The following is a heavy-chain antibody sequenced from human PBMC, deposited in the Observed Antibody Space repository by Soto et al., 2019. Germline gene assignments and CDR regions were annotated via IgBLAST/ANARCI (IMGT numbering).Heavy chain of an antibody. V-gene: IGHV4-39*01. CDR2: IYYSGST. CDR3: ARLNYDFWSGYYTGYFDY. CDR1: GGSISSSSYY. D-gene: IGHD3-3*01. Sequence: PSETLSLTCTVSGGSISSSSYYWGWIRQPPGKGLEWIGSIYYSGSTYYNPSLKSRVTISVDTSKNQFSLKLSSVTAAGTAVYYCARLNYDFWSGYYTGYFDYWGQGTLVTVSS. J-gene: IGHJ4*02.